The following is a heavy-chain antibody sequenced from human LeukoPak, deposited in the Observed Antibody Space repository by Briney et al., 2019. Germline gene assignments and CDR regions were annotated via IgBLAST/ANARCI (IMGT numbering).Heavy chain of an antibody. J-gene: IGHJ4*02. D-gene: IGHD3-22*01. CDR3: ATSPYYYDSSGYSPFDY. V-gene: IGHV4-31*03. Sequence: PSQTLSLTCTVSGGSISSGGYYWSWIRQHPGKGLEWIGYIYYSGSTYYNPSLKSRVTISVDTSKNQFSLKLSSVTAAGTAVYYCATSPYYYDSSGYSPFDYWGQGTLVTVSS. CDR2: IYYSGST. CDR1: GGSISSGGYY.